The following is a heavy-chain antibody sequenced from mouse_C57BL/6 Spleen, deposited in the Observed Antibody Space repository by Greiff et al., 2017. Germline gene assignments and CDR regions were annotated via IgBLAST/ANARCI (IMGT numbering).Heavy chain of an antibody. V-gene: IGHV5-9-1*02. CDR2: ISSGGDYI. CDR1: GFTFSSYA. D-gene: IGHD2-4*01. CDR3: TRDRTYYDYDWFAY. Sequence: EVQGVESGEGLVKPGGSLKLSCAASGFTFSSYAMSWVRQTPEKRLEWVAYISSGGDYICYADTVKGRFTISRDNARNALYLKMSSLKSEDTAMYYCTRDRTYYDYDWFAYWGQGTLVTVSA. J-gene: IGHJ3*01.